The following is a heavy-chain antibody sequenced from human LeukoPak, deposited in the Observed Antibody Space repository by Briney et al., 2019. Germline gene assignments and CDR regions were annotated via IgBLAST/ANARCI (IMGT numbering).Heavy chain of an antibody. D-gene: IGHD1-7*01. CDR3: ARLTITGTTDTYYYYYGMDV. CDR2: IYDSGST. J-gene: IGHJ6*02. CDR1: GGSIRSSYYY. Sequence: ETLSLTCTVSGGSIRSSYYYWGWIRQPPGKGLEWIGSIYDSGSTYYNPSLKSRVTISVDTSKNQFSLKLSSVTAADTAVYYCARLTITGTTDTYYYYYGMDVWGQGTTVTVSS. V-gene: IGHV4-39*07.